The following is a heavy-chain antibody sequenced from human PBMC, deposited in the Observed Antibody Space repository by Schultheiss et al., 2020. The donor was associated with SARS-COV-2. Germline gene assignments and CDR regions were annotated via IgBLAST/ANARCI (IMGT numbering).Heavy chain of an antibody. V-gene: IGHV4-34*01. D-gene: IGHD1-26*01. Sequence: SETLSLTCAVSDGSFSDYYWTWIRQPPGKGLEWIGEIDHSGGTNYNPSLKSRVTISVDTSKNQFSLKLSSVTAADTAVYYCARGRLIVGATRRNYFDYWGQGTLVTVSS. CDR3: ARGRLIVGATRRNYFDY. CDR1: DGSFSDYY. J-gene: IGHJ4*02. CDR2: IDHSGGT.